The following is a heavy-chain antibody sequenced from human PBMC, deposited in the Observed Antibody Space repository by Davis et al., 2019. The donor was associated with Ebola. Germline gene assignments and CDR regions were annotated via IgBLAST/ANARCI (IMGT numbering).Heavy chain of an antibody. CDR3: VKGYCSSTSCSRSIWFDC. CDR2: ISSNGGST. D-gene: IGHD2-2*01. CDR1: GFTFSSYA. J-gene: IGHJ4*02. V-gene: IGHV3-64D*06. Sequence: PGGSLRLSCSVSGFTFSSYAMHWVRQAPGKGLEYVSAISSNGGSTYYADSVKGRFTISRDNSKNTLYLQMSSLRAEDMSVYFCVKGYCSSTSCSRSIWFDCWGQRTLVTVSS.